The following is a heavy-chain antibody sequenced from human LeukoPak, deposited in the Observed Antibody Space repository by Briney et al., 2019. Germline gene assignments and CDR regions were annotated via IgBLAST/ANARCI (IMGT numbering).Heavy chain of an antibody. CDR3: ARDGQVTSYYYYGMDV. J-gene: IGHJ6*02. CDR2: ISYDGSNE. CDR1: GFTFSTYG. V-gene: IGHV3-30*03. Sequence: GGSLRLSCAASGFTFSTYGMHWVRQAPGKGLEWVAVISYDGSNEYYADSVKGRFTISRDNSKNTLYLQMNSLRVEDTAVYYCARDGQVTSYYYYGMDVWGQGTTVTVSS.